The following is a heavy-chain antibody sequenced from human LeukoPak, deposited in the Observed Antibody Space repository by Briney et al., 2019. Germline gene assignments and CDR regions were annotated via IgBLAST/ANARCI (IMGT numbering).Heavy chain of an antibody. V-gene: IGHV3-33*01. Sequence: GRSLRLSCAASGFTFSSYGMHWVRQAPGKGLEWVAVIWYDGSNKYYADSVKGRFTISRDNSKNTLYLQMNRLRAEDTAVYYCARGPSYRGPSYYFDYWGQGTLVTVSS. CDR1: GFTFSSYG. D-gene: IGHD3-10*01. CDR2: IWYDGSNK. J-gene: IGHJ4*02. CDR3: ARGPSYRGPSYYFDY.